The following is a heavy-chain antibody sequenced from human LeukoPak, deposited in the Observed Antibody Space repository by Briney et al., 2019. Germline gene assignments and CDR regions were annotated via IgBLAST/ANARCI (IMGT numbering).Heavy chain of an antibody. CDR1: GYTFTNYG. V-gene: IGHV1-18*01. CDR2: ISAYSGNT. J-gene: IGHJ4*02. D-gene: IGHD6-13*01. Sequence: GASVKVSCKASGYTFTNYGISWVRQAPGQGLEWMGWISAYSGNTNYAQNLQGRVTMTTDTSTSTAYMELRSLRSDDTAVYYCARDQNEIQQPEGHGIGCWGQGTLVTVSS. CDR3: ARDQNEIQQPEGHGIGC.